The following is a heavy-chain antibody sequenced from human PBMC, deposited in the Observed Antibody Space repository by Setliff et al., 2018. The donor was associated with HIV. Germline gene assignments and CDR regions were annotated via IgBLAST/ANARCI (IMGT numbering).Heavy chain of an antibody. CDR2: IIPIYGTP. V-gene: IGHV1-69*13. J-gene: IGHJ1*01. D-gene: IGHD6-19*01. Sequence: ASVKVSCKASGGTFSSYSINWVRQAPGQGLEWMGGIIPIYGTPIYAQKFQGRVTITADESTSTAYMELSSLRSEDTAMYYCARDVSVAGSSEYFQHWGQGTLVTVSS. CDR3: ARDVSVAGSSEYFQH. CDR1: GGTFSSYS.